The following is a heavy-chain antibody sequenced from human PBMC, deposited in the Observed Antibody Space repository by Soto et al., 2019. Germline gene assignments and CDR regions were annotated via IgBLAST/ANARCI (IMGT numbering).Heavy chain of an antibody. D-gene: IGHD4-17*01. Sequence: TSETLSLTCAVSGGSISSSNWWSWVRQPPGKGLEWIGEIYHSGSTNYNPSLKSRGTISVDKSKNQFSLKLSSVTAADTALYYCASRAHPDYGDVYFQYWGQGTLVTVSS. CDR3: ASRAHPDYGDVYFQY. V-gene: IGHV4-4*02. CDR1: GGSISSSNW. J-gene: IGHJ1*01. CDR2: IYHSGST.